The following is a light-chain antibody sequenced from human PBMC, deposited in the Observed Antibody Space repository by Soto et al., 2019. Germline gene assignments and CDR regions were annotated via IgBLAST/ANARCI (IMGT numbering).Light chain of an antibody. Sequence: SALTKPASVSGPPAQSITISCSGTSGNIGGYNFVSWNQQPPGKAPKVIVHEGIKRPSGVSDRFSGSTSGSTASLTISGLQAEDEAEYYCCSYVGATTYAFGSGTKLTVL. CDR1: SGNIGGYNF. CDR3: CSYVGATTYA. V-gene: IGLV2-23*01. J-gene: IGLJ1*01. CDR2: EGI.